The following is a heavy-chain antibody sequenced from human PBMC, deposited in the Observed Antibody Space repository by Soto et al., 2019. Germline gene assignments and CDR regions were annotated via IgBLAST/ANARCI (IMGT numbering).Heavy chain of an antibody. D-gene: IGHD4-17*01. V-gene: IGHV3-23*01. CDR3: AKDHRYGGNSDFDY. CDR1: GFTFSSYA. Sequence: EVQLLESGGGLVQPGGSLRLSCAASGFTFSSYAMSWVRQAPWKGLEWVSAISGSGGSTYYADSVKGRFTISRDNSKNTLYLHMNSLRAEDTAVYYCAKDHRYGGNSDFDYWGQGTLVTVSS. CDR2: ISGSGGST. J-gene: IGHJ4*02.